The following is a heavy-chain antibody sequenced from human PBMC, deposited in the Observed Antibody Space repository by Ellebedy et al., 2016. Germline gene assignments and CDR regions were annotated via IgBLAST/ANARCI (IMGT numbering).Heavy chain of an antibody. J-gene: IGHJ3*02. CDR1: GFTVSSNY. D-gene: IGHD6-25*01. Sequence: GESLKISCAASGFTVSSNYMSWVRQAPGKGLEWISVIYSGENTYYADSVKGRFIISRDNSKNTLYLQMNSLRAEDTAVYYCARVHPAGAFDIWGQGTMVTVSS. V-gene: IGHV3-66*01. CDR2: IYSGENT. CDR3: ARVHPAGAFDI.